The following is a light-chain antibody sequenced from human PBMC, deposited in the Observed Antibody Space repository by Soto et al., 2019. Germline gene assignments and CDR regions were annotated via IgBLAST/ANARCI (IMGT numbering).Light chain of an antibody. CDR1: SSDVGGHNY. CDR3: SSYTTTSTLRV. V-gene: IGLV2-14*01. Sequence: QSALTQPASVSGSPGQSITISCTGTSSDVGGHNYVSWYRQHPGKAPKLLIYEVRVRPSGVSIRFSGSKSANTASLTISGLQAEDEADYYCSSYTTTSTLRVFGGGTKLTVL. J-gene: IGLJ3*02. CDR2: EVR.